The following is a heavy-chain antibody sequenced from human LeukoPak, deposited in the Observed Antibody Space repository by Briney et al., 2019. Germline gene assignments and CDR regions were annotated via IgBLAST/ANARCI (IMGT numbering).Heavy chain of an antibody. Sequence: GGSLRLSCAASGFTFRTYSMNWVRQAPGKGLEWVSSISSSSSYIYYADSVNGRFTISRDNAKNSLYMQMNSLRAEDTAVYYCARDGGLGVTVDYWGQGTLVTVSS. CDR2: ISSSSSYI. J-gene: IGHJ4*02. V-gene: IGHV3-21*01. CDR3: ARDGGLGVTVDY. CDR1: GFTFRTYS. D-gene: IGHD2-21*02.